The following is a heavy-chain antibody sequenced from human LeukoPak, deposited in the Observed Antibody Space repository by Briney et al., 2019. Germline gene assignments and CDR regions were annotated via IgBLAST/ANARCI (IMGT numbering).Heavy chain of an antibody. J-gene: IGHJ4*02. CDR2: ISSSGKS. V-gene: IGHV4-39*01. CDR3: ARFKGGTGSDY. Sequence: PSETLSLTCAVSGGSISTTDFDWAWIRQPPGQGLEWIATISSSGKSYYNPYLMRRVTISVDTSKNQFSLDVTSVTAADTGLFYCARFKGGTGSDYWGRGILGIVS. D-gene: IGHD1-26*01. CDR1: GGSISTTDFD.